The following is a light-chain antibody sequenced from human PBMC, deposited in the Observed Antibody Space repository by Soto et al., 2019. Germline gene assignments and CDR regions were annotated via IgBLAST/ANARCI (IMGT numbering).Light chain of an antibody. CDR1: RSNIGSNT. Sequence: QAVVTQPPSASGTPGQRVTISCSGSRSNIGSNTVNWYQQFPGTAPKLLMYSNNQRPSGVPDRFSGSKSATSASLAISGLQSEDEADYYCAAWDDSLNAYVFGTGTKLTVL. J-gene: IGLJ1*01. V-gene: IGLV1-44*01. CDR2: SNN. CDR3: AAWDDSLNAYV.